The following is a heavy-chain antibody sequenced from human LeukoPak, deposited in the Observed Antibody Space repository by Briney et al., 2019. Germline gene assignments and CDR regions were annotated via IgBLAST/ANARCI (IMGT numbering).Heavy chain of an antibody. D-gene: IGHD5-18*01. V-gene: IGHV3-30-3*01. CDR1: GFTFSSYA. J-gene: IGHJ6*02. CDR2: ISYDGSNK. Sequence: GGSLRLSCVASGFTFSSYAMHWVRQAPGKGLEWVAVISYDGSNKYYADSVKGRFTISRDNSKNTLYLQMNSLRAEDTAVYYCARDPRNVDTDYYYGMDVWGQGTTVTVSS. CDR3: ARDPRNVDTDYYYGMDV.